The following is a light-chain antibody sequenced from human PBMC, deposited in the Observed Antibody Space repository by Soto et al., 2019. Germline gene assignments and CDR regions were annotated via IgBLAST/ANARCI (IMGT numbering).Light chain of an antibody. J-gene: IGKJ5*01. Sequence: DIQMTQSPSSLSASVGDRVSITCRASQGISNSLAWFQNKPGKTPKSLIYAASSLRTVVPSKFSGSGSGTYFTLTISSLQPEDFPTDYCQQYNSYPITFGQGTRLEIK. CDR2: AAS. V-gene: IGKV1-16*02. CDR1: QGISNS. CDR3: QQYNSYPIT.